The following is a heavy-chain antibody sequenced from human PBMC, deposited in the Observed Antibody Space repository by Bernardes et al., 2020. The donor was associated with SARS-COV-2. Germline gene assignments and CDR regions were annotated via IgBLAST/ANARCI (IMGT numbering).Heavy chain of an antibody. CDR3: ARDSAAMGSFYYYYGMDV. J-gene: IGHJ6*02. CDR2: ISSSGSTI. Sequence: GGSLRLSCAASGFTFSDYYMSWIRQAPGKGLEWVSYISSSGSTIYYADSVKGRFTISRDNAKNSLYLQMNSLRAEDTAVYYCARDSAAMGSFYYYYGMDVWGQGTTVTVSS. D-gene: IGHD5-18*01. V-gene: IGHV3-11*01. CDR1: GFTFSDYY.